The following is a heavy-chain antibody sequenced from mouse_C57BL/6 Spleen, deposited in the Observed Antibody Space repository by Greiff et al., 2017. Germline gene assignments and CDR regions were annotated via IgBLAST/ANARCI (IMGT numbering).Heavy chain of an antibody. CDR2: INPSSGYT. J-gene: IGHJ2*01. V-gene: IGHV1-7*01. D-gene: IGHD1-1*01. CDR1: GYTFTSHW. Sequence: QVQLQQSGAELAKPGASVKLSCKAPGYTFTSHWMHWVKQRPGQGLECIGYINPSSGYTKYNQKFKDKATLTADKSSSTAYMQLMSLKYEDSADYYCAILYDYYGLDDWCHSTTLAVSS. CDR3: AILYDYYGLDD.